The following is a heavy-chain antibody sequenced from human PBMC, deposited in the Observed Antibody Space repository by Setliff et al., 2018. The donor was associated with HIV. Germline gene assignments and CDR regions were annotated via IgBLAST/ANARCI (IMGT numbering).Heavy chain of an antibody. J-gene: IGHJ4*02. CDR1: GFIFSSYA. CDR3: AKAPSMQYYFDY. Sequence: GGSLRLSCAASGFIFSSYAMNWVRQAPGKGLEWVSAISGSGGSTYYADSVKGRFTISRDNSKNTLYLQMNSLRAEDTAVYYCAKAPSMQYYFDYWGQGTLVTV. D-gene: IGHD2-8*01. CDR2: ISGSGGST. V-gene: IGHV3-23*01.